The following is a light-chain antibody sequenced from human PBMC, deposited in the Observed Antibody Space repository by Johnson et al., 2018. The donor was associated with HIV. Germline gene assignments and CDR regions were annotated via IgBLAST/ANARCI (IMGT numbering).Light chain of an antibody. J-gene: IGLJ1*01. Sequence: QSILTQPPSVSAAPGQKVSISCSGNSSSIGSNYVSWYQQLPGAAPKLLIFENNKRPSGIPDRFSGSKSGPSATLGITGLQTGDEADYYCGTWDSSLTSYVFGAGTKVTVL. CDR3: GTWDSSLTSYV. V-gene: IGLV1-51*02. CDR2: ENN. CDR1: SSSIGSNY.